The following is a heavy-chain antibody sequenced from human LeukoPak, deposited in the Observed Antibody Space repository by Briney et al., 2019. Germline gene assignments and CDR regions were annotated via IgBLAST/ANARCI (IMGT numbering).Heavy chain of an antibody. Sequence: PGGSLRLSCAASGFTASSNYMSWVRQAPGKGLEWVSVIYSGGSTYYADSVKGRFTISRDNTKNTLYLQMNSLRAEDTAVYYCARDGQDYDFWSGYPYYYYMDVWGKGTTVTVSS. D-gene: IGHD3-3*01. CDR1: GFTASSNY. V-gene: IGHV3-53*01. CDR2: IYSGGST. J-gene: IGHJ6*03. CDR3: ARDGQDYDFWSGYPYYYYMDV.